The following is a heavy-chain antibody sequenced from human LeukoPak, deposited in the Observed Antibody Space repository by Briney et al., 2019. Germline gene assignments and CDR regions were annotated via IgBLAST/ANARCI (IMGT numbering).Heavy chain of an antibody. CDR3: ARGKEVVSADGNWFDP. CDR2: ISTSSSYI. CDR1: GFTFSRNG. V-gene: IGHV3-21*01. J-gene: IGHJ5*02. D-gene: IGHD2-2*01. Sequence: GGSLRLSCVASGFTFSRNGMNWVRQAPGKGLEWVSSISTSSSYIYYTDSVKGRFTISRDNAKNSLYLQMNNLRAEDSAVYYCARGKEVVSADGNWFDPWGQGTLVIVSS.